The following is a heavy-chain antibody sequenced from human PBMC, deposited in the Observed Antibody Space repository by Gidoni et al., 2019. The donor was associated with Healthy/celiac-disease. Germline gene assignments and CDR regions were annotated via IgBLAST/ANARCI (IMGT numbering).Heavy chain of an antibody. J-gene: IGHJ4*02. CDR2: INHSGST. CDR1: GGSFSGYY. D-gene: IGHD3-10*01. V-gene: IGHV4-34*01. CDR3: ARGRLRGPFDY. Sequence: QVQLQQWGAGLLKPSETLSLTCAVYGGSFSGYYWSWIRQPPGKGLEWIGEINHSGSTNYNPSLKSRVTISVDTSKNQFSLKLSSVTAADTAVYYCARGRLRGPFDYWGQGTLVTVSS.